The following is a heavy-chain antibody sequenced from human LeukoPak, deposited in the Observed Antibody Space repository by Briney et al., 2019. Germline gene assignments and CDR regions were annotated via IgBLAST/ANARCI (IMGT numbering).Heavy chain of an antibody. CDR1: GGSISSYY. CDR3: ARDPVPTELRTADTAMARDAFDI. Sequence: PSETLSLTCTVSGGSISSYYWSWIRQPPGKGLEWIGYIYYSGSTNYNPSLKSRVTISVDTSKNQFSLKLSSVTAADTAVYYCARDPVPTELRTADTAMARDAFDIWGQGTMVTVSS. D-gene: IGHD5-18*01. J-gene: IGHJ3*02. CDR2: IYYSGST. V-gene: IGHV4-59*01.